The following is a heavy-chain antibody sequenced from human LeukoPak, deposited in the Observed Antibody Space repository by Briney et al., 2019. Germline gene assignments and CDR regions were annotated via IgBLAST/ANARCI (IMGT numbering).Heavy chain of an antibody. CDR3: TTDASAYYDISTYYP. D-gene: IGHD3-22*01. CDR2: IKSKTDGGTT. CDR1: GFTFSGSA. Sequence: GGSLRLSCAASGFTFSGSAMHWVRQAPGKGLEWVGRIKSKTDGGTTDYAAPVKGRFTIFRDDSKNTLYLQMNSLTTEDTAVYYCTTDASAYYDISTYYPWGQGTLVTVSS. V-gene: IGHV3-15*01. J-gene: IGHJ4*02.